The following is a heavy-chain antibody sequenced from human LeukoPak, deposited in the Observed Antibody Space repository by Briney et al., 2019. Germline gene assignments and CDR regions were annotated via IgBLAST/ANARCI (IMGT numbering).Heavy chain of an antibody. CDR3: ATSPVLDPD. V-gene: IGHV3-74*01. J-gene: IGHJ4*02. Sequence: RTGGSLRLSCAASGFTFSTYWMHWVRHVPGKGLVWVSGINSDGSSTSYADSVKGRFTISRDNAKNTLYLQMNSLRPEDTAVYYCATSPVLDPDWGQGTLVTVSS. D-gene: IGHD3-3*02. CDR2: INSDGSST. CDR1: GFTFSTYW.